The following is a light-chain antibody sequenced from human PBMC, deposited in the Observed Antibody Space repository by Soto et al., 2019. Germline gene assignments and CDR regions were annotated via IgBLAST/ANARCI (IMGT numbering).Light chain of an antibody. J-gene: IGKJ2*01. CDR2: DTS. CDR3: QQRDNGGT. V-gene: IGKV3-11*01. Sequence: ETVLTQSPATLSLSPGERATLSCRATQTVSNYLAWYQQKPGQAPRLLIYDTSNRATGIPARFSGSGSWTDFTLTIRSLEPDDVAVYDCQQRDNGGTFGQGTKLEIK. CDR1: QTVSNY.